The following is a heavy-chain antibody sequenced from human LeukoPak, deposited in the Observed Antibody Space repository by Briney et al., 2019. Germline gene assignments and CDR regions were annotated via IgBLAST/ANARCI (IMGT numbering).Heavy chain of an antibody. J-gene: IGHJ4*02. V-gene: IGHV1-8*01. Sequence: ASVKVSCKASGYTFTSYDINWVRQATGQGLEWMGWMNPNSGNTGYAQKFQGRVTMTRNTSISTAYMELSSLRSEDTAVYYCARDLGYCTNGVCHTRFDYWGQGTLVTVSS. CDR2: MNPNSGNT. CDR1: GYTFTSYD. CDR3: ARDLGYCTNGVCHTRFDY. D-gene: IGHD2-8*01.